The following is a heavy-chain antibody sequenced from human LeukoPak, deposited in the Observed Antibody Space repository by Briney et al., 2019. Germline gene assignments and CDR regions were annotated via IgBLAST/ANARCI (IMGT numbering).Heavy chain of an antibody. CDR1: AFIFSGHW. CDR3: AKGGKWDVTPFDY. V-gene: IGHV3-23*01. CDR2: ISGGGGST. J-gene: IGHJ4*02. Sequence: GGSLRLSCEGSAFIFSGHWMNWVRQAPGKGLEWVSTISGGGGSTYYADSVKGRFTISRDNSKNTLYLQVNSLRAEDTAVYYCAKGGKWDVTPFDYWGQGTLVTVSS. D-gene: IGHD1-26*01.